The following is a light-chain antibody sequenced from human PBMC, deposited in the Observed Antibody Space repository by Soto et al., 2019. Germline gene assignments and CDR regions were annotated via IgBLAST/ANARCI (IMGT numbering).Light chain of an antibody. Sequence: SALTQPASVSGSPGQSITISCTGTSSDFGGYNYVSWYQQHPGKTPKLMIYDVTNRPSGVSNRFSGSKSGNTASLTISGLQAEDEADYYCSSYTGSTTLGVFGTGTKVTVL. V-gene: IGLV2-14*01. CDR3: SSYTGSTTLGV. CDR2: DVT. J-gene: IGLJ1*01. CDR1: SSDFGGYNY.